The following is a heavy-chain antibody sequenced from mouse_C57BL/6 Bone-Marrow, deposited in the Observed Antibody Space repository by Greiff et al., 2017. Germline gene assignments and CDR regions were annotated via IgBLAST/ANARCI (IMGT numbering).Heavy chain of an antibody. CDR1: VYTFTSYW. J-gene: IGHJ3*01. D-gene: IGHD2-4*01. V-gene: IGHV1-59*01. CDR3: ARRIRAY. CDR2: IDPSDSYT. Sequence: QVQLQPPGAELVRPGTSVKLSCKASVYTFTSYWMHWVKQRPGQGLEWIGVIDPSDSYTNYNQKFKGKATLTVDTSSSTAYMQRSSLTSEDSAVYYCARRIRAYWGQGTLVTVSA.